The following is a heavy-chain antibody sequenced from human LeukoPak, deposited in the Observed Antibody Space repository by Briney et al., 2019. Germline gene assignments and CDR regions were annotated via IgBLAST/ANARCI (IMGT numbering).Heavy chain of an antibody. D-gene: IGHD6-13*01. CDR3: AKDSDGQQMVYCFDD. V-gene: IGHV3-30*02. CDR1: GFTFSSYG. CDR2: IRYDGSNK. J-gene: IGHJ4*02. Sequence: GGSLRLSCAASGFTFSSYGMHWVRQAPGKGLEWVAFIRYDGSNKYYADSVKGRFTISRDNAKNSLYLQMNSLRAEDTALYYCAKDSDGQQMVYCFDDWGQGTLVTVSS.